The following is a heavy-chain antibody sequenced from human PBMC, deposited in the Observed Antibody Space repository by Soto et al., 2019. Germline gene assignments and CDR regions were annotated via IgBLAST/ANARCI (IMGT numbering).Heavy chain of an antibody. D-gene: IGHD2-21*02. CDR1: GFTISSYT. CDR2: ITGSGTNT. CDR3: AKDDPGDFYSYYGLDV. V-gene: IGHV3-23*01. Sequence: PGGSLRLSCAASGFTISSYTMTWVRQASGKGLEWVSAITGSGTNTYYADSVKGRFTISTDESTNTLYLQLSSLRAEDTAIYYCAKDDPGDFYSYYGLDVWGQGTTVTVSS. J-gene: IGHJ6*02.